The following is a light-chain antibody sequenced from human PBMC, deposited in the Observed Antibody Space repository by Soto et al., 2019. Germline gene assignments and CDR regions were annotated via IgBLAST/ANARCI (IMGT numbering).Light chain of an antibody. V-gene: IGLV4-60*02. CDR3: ETWYSNTHKV. Sequence: QSVLTQSSSASASLGSSVKLSCILSSGHSTYIIAWHQQQPGKAPRFLMTLDRSGSYNRGSGVPDRFSGSSSGADRYLTISNLQFEDEGDYYCETWYSNTHKVFGAGTKVTVL. J-gene: IGLJ3*02. CDR2: LDRSGSY. CDR1: SGHSTYI.